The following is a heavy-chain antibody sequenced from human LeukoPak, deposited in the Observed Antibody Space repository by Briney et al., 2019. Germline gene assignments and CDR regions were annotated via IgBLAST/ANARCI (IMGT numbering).Heavy chain of an antibody. V-gene: IGHV4-59*01. CDR2: IYYSGST. Sequence: PSETLSLTCTVSGGSISSYYWSWIRQPPGKGLEWIGDIYYSGSTNYNPSLKSRVTISVDTSKNQFSLKLSSVTAADTAVYYCARGLYYGSGSYYYFDYWGQGTLVTVSS. CDR1: GGSISSYY. CDR3: ARGLYYGSGSYYYFDY. J-gene: IGHJ4*02. D-gene: IGHD3-10*01.